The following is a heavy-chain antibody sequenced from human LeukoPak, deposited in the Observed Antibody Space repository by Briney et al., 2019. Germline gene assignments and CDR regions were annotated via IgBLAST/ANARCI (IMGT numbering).Heavy chain of an antibody. V-gene: IGHV3-23*01. D-gene: IGHD3-3*01. J-gene: IGHJ6*03. CDR3: AGVVDYYYMDV. CDR1: GFTFSSYS. CDR2: ISGSGGST. Sequence: GSLRLSCAASGFTFSSYSMSWVRQAPGEGLGWVSAISGSGGSTYYADSVKGRFTISRDNSKNTLYLQMNSLRAEDTAVYYCAGVVDYYYMDVWGKGTTVTVSS.